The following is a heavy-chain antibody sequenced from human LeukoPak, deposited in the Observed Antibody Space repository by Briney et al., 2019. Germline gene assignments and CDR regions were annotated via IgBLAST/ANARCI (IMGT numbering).Heavy chain of an antibody. D-gene: IGHD2-2*01. CDR2: ISDSSFYI. J-gene: IGHJ4*02. Sequence: GGSLRLSCAASGFTFSSYSMSWVRQAPGKGLEWVSSISDSSFYIYYADSVEGRFTISRDNVKNSLYLQMNSLRDEDTGVYYCANHFACGSTSCPPFDYWGQGTLVTVSA. V-gene: IGHV3-21*01. CDR1: GFTFSSYS. CDR3: ANHFACGSTSCPPFDY.